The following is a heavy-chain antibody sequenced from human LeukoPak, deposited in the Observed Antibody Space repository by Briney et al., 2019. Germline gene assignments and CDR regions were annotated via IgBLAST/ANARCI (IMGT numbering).Heavy chain of an antibody. CDR1: GFTFSSYE. CDR3: ARGSTVANYAFDI. CDR2: ISSSSSYI. V-gene: IGHV3-21*01. J-gene: IGHJ3*02. D-gene: IGHD4-23*01. Sequence: GGSLRLSCAASGFTFSSYEMNWVRQAPGKGLEWVSSISSSSSYIYYADSVKGRFTISRDNAKNSLYLQMNSLRAEDTAVYYCARGSTVANYAFDIWGQGTMVTVSS.